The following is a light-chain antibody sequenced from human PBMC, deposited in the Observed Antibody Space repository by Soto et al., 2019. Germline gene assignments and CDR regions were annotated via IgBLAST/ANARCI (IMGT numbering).Light chain of an antibody. CDR1: NIGSKS. V-gene: IGLV3-21*04. CDR3: QVWDSSSEHVV. Sequence: SYELTQPPSVSVAPGKTATITCGGNNIGSKSVHWYQQEPGQAPVLVXSYDSDRPAXXXXXXSGXXSGXSATLXIXRVXVXXXXXXYCQVWDSSSEHVVFGGGTKLTVL. CDR2: YDS. J-gene: IGLJ3*02.